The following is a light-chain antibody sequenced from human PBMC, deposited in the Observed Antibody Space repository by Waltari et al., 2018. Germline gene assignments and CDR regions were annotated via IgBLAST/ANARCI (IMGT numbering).Light chain of an antibody. Sequence: DIQMTQSPSSLSASVGDRVTITCRASQSISNYLYWYQQKPGKAPNLLIYAAYTLQSGVPSRFSGSGSGTDFTLTIGSLQPEEFATYYCQQSHTTPWTFGQGTKVEI. CDR2: AAY. J-gene: IGKJ1*01. CDR1: QSISNY. CDR3: QQSHTTPWT. V-gene: IGKV1-39*01.